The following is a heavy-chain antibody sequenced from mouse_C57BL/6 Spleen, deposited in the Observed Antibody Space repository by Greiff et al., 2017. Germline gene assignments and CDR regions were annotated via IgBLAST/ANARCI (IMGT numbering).Heavy chain of an antibody. CDR1: GYTFTSYW. CDR2: IDPSDSYT. V-gene: IGHV1-69*01. Sequence: VQLQQPGAELVMPGASVKLSCKASGYTFTSYWMHWVKQRPGQGLEWIGEIDPSDSYTNYNQKFKGKSTLTVDKSSSTAYMQLSSLTSEDSAVYYCARGLYGNLYAMDYWGQGTSVTVSS. CDR3: ARGLYGNLYAMDY. J-gene: IGHJ4*01. D-gene: IGHD2-1*01.